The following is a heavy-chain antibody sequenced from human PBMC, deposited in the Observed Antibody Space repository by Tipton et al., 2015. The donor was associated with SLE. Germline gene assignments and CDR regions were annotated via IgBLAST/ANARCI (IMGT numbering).Heavy chain of an antibody. CDR3: ARAAGSYYDSSGYYRTQYFDY. D-gene: IGHD3-22*01. CDR2: ISYDGNNK. J-gene: IGHJ4*02. V-gene: IGHV3-30*04. CDR1: GFTFSSYV. Sequence: SLRLSCEVSGFTFSSYVMHWVRQAPGKGLEWVAVISYDGNNKYYEDSVKGRFTISRDNYKNTLYLQMNSLRVEDTAVYYCARAAGSYYDSSGYYRTQYFDYWGQGTLVTVFS.